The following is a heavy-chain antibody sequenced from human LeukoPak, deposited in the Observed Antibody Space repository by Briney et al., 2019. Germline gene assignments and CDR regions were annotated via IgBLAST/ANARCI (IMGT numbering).Heavy chain of an antibody. CDR2: ISYDGSNK. J-gene: IGHJ6*03. Sequence: GGSLRLSCAASGFTFSSYGMHWVRQAPGKGLEWVAVISYDGSNKYYADSVKGRFTISRDNSKNTLYLQMNSLRAEDTAVYYCAKDTYHLLYYYYYYMDVWGKGTTVTISS. CDR3: AKDTYHLLYYYYYYMDV. CDR1: GFTFSSYG. V-gene: IGHV3-30*18. D-gene: IGHD2-2*01.